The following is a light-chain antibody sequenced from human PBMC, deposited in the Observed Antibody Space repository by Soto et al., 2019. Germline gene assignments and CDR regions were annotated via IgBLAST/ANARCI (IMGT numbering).Light chain of an antibody. CDR2: SGS. V-gene: IGKV2-28*01. J-gene: IGKJ1*01. CDR3: TQALEPPPA. Sequence: DIVMTQSPLSLPVTPGEPASISCRSSRSLLHSNGYNYLDWYLQKPGQSPQLLIYSGSNRASGVPDRFSGSGSGTDFTLKISRVEAEEVGSESCTQALEPPPAFGQGTKVDIK. CDR1: RSLLHSNGYNY.